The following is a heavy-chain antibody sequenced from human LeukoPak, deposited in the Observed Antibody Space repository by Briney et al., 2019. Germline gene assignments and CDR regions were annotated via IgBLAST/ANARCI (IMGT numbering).Heavy chain of an antibody. CDR3: ARVRRYSYSYGYTFDY. J-gene: IGHJ4*02. CDR1: GFTFTSSA. D-gene: IGHD5-18*01. V-gene: IGHV1-58*01. Sequence: ASVKVSCKASGFTFTSSAVQWVRQARGQRLEWIGWIVVGSGNTNYAQKFQERVTITRDMSTSTAYMELSSLRSEDTAVYYCARVRRYSYSYGYTFDYWGQGTLVTVSS. CDR2: IVVGSGNT.